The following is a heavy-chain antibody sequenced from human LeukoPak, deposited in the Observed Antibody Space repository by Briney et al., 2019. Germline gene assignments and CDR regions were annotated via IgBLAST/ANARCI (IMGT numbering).Heavy chain of an antibody. J-gene: IGHJ4*02. D-gene: IGHD4-17*01. Sequence: GGSLRLSCVASGFIFSRYGMHWVRQAPGKGLEWVAIISNDGSETYYVDSVKGRFTISRDNSKNMLYLQVDSLRVEDTAVYYCAKSWDTVTRGRTYFDYWGQGTLVIASS. V-gene: IGHV3-30*18. CDR3: AKSWDTVTRGRTYFDY. CDR1: GFIFSRYG. CDR2: ISNDGSET.